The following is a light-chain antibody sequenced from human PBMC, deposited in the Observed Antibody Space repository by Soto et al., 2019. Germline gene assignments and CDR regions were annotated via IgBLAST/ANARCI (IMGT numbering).Light chain of an antibody. CDR2: GAS. J-gene: IGKJ4*01. CDR3: QYYGGSPT. CDR1: QSISSDD. V-gene: IGKV3-20*01. Sequence: EIVLTQSPGTLSLSPGETATLSCRASQSISSDDLAWYQQKPGHAPRLLIHGASTGAPGIPDRISGSGSGTDFTLTIVRLEPEDFAVYYCQYYGGSPTFGGGTRVLIK.